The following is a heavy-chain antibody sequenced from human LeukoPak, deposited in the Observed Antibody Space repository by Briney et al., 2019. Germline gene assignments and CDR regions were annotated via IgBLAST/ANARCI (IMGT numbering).Heavy chain of an antibody. V-gene: IGHV3-23*01. Sequence: GGSLRLSCAASGFTFSNYAMNWVRQAPGKGLEWVSLISGSTGSTYYADSVKGRFSISRDNSKNTVYLQMNSLRAEDTAVYYCARASSGYFNWGQGTLVTVSS. J-gene: IGHJ4*02. CDR3: ARASSGYFN. D-gene: IGHD3-22*01. CDR1: GFTFSNYA. CDR2: ISGSTGST.